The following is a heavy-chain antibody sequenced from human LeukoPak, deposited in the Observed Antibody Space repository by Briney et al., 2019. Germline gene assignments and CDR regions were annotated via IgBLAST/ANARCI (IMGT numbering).Heavy chain of an antibody. Sequence: ASVKVSCKASGYTFTSYGINWVRQAPGQGLEWMGWISAYNGNTNYAQKLQGRVTMTTDTSTSTAYMELRSLRSDDTAVYYCASTESYDSSGPLRYWGQGTLATVSS. J-gene: IGHJ4*02. D-gene: IGHD3-22*01. CDR3: ASTESYDSSGPLRY. V-gene: IGHV1-18*01. CDR2: ISAYNGNT. CDR1: GYTFTSYG.